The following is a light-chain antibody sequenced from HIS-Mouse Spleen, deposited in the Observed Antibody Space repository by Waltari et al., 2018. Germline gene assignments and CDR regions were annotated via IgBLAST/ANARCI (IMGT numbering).Light chain of an antibody. CDR3: SSYTSSSTYV. Sequence: QSALTQPASVSGSPGQSITISCTGTSSDVGGYNYVSWYQQHPGKAPKLMIYDVSNRPSRVPNRFSVSKSGNTASLTISGLQAEDEADYYCSSYTSSSTYVFGTGTKVTVL. CDR1: SSDVGGYNY. CDR2: DVS. J-gene: IGLJ1*01. V-gene: IGLV2-14*03.